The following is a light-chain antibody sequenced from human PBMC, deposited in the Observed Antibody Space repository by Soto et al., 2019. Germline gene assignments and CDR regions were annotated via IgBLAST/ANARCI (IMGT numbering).Light chain of an antibody. V-gene: IGKV3-20*01. Sequence: EIVLTQSPGTLSVSPGERATLSCRASQSVTSSYLSWYQQKPGQAPRLLIYDASSRAAGIPDRFSGSGSGTDFTLTISRLEVEEFAVYYCQQYGTLPRTFGQGTKVEIK. CDR3: QQYGTLPRT. J-gene: IGKJ1*01. CDR2: DAS. CDR1: QSVTSSY.